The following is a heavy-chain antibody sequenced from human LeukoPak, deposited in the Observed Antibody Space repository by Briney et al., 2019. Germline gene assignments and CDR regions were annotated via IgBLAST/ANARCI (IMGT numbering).Heavy chain of an antibody. Sequence: SETLSLTCTVSGGSISSYYWSWIRQPPGKGLEGIGYIYTSGSTNYNPSLKSRVTISVDTSKNQFSLKLSSVTAADTAVYYCARLGFGEYYFDYWGQGTLVTVSS. D-gene: IGHD3-10*01. CDR1: GGSISSYY. J-gene: IGHJ4*02. CDR2: IYTSGST. CDR3: ARLGFGEYYFDY. V-gene: IGHV4-4*09.